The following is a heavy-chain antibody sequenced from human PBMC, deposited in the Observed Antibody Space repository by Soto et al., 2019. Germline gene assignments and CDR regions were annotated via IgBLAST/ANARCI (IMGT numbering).Heavy chain of an antibody. CDR3: ATMGTPATGLYYFDY. J-gene: IGHJ4*02. Sequence: QVQLQESGPGLVKPSQTLSLTCTVSGGSISSGNYYWSWIRQPPGKGLEWIGFISYSGSTYCNASLKSRVTISVDTSKNPFSLNLSFVTAADTAVYYCATMGTPATGLYYFDYWGQGTLVTVSS. CDR2: ISYSGST. V-gene: IGHV4-30-4*01. CDR1: GGSISSGNYY. D-gene: IGHD1-7*01.